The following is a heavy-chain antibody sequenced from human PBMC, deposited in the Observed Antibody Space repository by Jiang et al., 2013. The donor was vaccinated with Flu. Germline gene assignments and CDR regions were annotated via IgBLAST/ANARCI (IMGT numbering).Heavy chain of an antibody. CDR1: GFTFDDYA. V-gene: IGHV3-9*01. D-gene: IGHD2-15*01. CDR2: ISWNRGAI. CDR3: AKDNRRGCDNINCYVYYYYYYYMDV. J-gene: IGHJ6*03. Sequence: QLLESGGDLVQPGRSLRLTCAASGFTFDDYAMHWVRQAPGKGLEWVAGISWNRGAIGYADSVKGRFTISRDNAKNSLYLQMNSLRVEDTALYYCAKDNRRGCDNINCYVYYYYYYYMDVWGRGTTVTVSS.